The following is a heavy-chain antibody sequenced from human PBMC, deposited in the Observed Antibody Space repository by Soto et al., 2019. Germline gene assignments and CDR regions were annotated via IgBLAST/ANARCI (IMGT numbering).Heavy chain of an antibody. CDR3: ASGRRMYYYDSSDYYPFDY. D-gene: IGHD3-22*01. CDR2: IYNSGST. V-gene: IGHV4-61*08. CDR1: GGSVSSGDYY. Sequence: QVQLQESGPGLVKPSETLSLTCTVSGGSVSSGDYYWSWIRQPPGKGLEWIGYIYNSGSTKYKPSLKRRVTISVDTSKNQCSLKLRSVTAADTAVYYCASGRRMYYYDSSDYYPFDYWGQGTLVTVSS. J-gene: IGHJ4*02.